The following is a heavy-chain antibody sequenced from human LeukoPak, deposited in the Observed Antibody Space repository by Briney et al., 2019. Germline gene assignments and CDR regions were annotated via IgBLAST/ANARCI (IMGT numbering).Heavy chain of an antibody. D-gene: IGHD6-19*01. V-gene: IGHV5-51*01. CDR2: IYPDDSDT. CDR3: ARRPVRVAVAYQYYFDY. CDR1: GYSFTSYS. J-gene: IGHJ4*02. Sequence: GESLKISCKGSGYSFTSYSNGWVRQMPGKGLEGMGVIYPDDSDTRYSPSFQGQVTISADRPISTAYLQWSSLKASDTAMYYCARRPVRVAVAYQYYFDYWGQGTLVTVSS.